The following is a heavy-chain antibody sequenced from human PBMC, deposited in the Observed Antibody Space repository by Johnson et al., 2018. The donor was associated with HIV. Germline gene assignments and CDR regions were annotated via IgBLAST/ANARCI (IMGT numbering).Heavy chain of an antibody. Sequence: QVQLVESGGGLVQPGGSLRLSCAASGFTFSSYEMNWVRQAPGKGLEWVAVISYDGSNKYYAASVKGRFTISRDNSKNKLYLQMNSLRAEDTAVYYCARVRVKRVYSSSWYGGAFDIWGQGTMVTVSS. J-gene: IGHJ3*02. CDR1: GFTFSSYE. CDR3: ARVRVKRVYSSSWYGGAFDI. CDR2: ISYDGSNK. V-gene: IGHV3-30*04. D-gene: IGHD6-13*01.